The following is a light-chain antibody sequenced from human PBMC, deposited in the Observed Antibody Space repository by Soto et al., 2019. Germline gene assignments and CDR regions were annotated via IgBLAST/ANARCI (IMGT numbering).Light chain of an antibody. CDR2: LNSDGSH. CDR1: SGHSTYA. Sequence: QLVLTQSPSASASLGASVKLTCTLSSGHSTYAIAWHQQQPEKGPRYLMRLNSDGSHNKGDGIPDRFSGSSSGAERYLTISSLQSVDEADYYCQTWGTGIWVFGGGTKVTVL. V-gene: IGLV4-69*01. J-gene: IGLJ3*02. CDR3: QTWGTGIWV.